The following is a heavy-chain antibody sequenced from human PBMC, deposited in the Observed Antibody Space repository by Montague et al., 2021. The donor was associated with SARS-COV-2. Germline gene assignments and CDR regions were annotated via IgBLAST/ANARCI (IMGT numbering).Heavy chain of an antibody. J-gene: IGHJ6*02. CDR1: GGSISSSSYY. CDR2: IYYNGST. Sequence: SETLSLTCTVSGGSISSSSYYWGWIRQPPGKGLEWIGSIYYNGSTYYNPSLKSRVTISVDTSKNQFSLKLSSVTAADTAVYYCARVGRQQLLRLSGTDVWGQGTTVTVSS. D-gene: IGHD6-13*01. CDR3: ARVGRQQLLRLSGTDV. V-gene: IGHV4-39*07.